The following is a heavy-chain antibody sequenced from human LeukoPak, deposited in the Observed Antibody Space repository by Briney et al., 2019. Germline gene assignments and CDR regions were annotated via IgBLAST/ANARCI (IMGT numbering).Heavy chain of an antibody. D-gene: IGHD3-9*01. CDR3: ASSSYDILTGYIYNWFDP. CDR1: GGTFSSYA. V-gene: IGHV1-69*13. J-gene: IGHJ5*02. Sequence: SVKVSCTASGGTFSSYAISWVRQAPGQGLEWMGGIIPIFGTANYAQKFQGRVTITADESTSTAYMELSSLRSEDTAVYYCASSSYDILTGYIYNWFDPWGQGTLVTVSS. CDR2: IIPIFGTA.